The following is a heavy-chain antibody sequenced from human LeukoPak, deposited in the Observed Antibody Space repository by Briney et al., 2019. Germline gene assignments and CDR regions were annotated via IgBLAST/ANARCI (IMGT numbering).Heavy chain of an antibody. D-gene: IGHD2-2*01. V-gene: IGHV4-38-2*02. Sequence: PSETLSLTCTVSGYSITTGHYWGWIRQPPGQGLEWIASIFLGETTYYKPSLKSRLSISVDTSKNQLSLKLSSVTAADTAVYYCARVGGPVPAALEDTFDVWGQGTLVVVSS. CDR1: GYSITTGHY. CDR2: IFLGETT. J-gene: IGHJ3*01. CDR3: ARVGGPVPAALEDTFDV.